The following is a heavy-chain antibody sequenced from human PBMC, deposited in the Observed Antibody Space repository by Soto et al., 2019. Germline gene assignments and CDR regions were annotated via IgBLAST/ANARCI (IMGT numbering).Heavy chain of an antibody. CDR2: IYHSGST. CDR1: GGSISSSNW. V-gene: IGHV4-4*02. Sequence: QVQLQESGPGLVKPSGTLSLTCGVSGGSISSSNWWSWVRQPPGKGLEWIGEIYHSGSTNYNPSLKSRVTISGDKSQNQSSLRLSSVTAADAAVYYCAGSPLVNSGYYPFDYWGQGTLVTVSS. J-gene: IGHJ4*02. CDR3: AGSPLVNSGYYPFDY. D-gene: IGHD3-22*01.